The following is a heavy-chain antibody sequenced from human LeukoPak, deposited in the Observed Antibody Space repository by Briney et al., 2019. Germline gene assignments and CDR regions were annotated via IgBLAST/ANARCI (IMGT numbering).Heavy chain of an antibody. D-gene: IGHD5-18*01. CDR1: GFTFGGHA. V-gene: IGHV3-23*01. Sequence: GGSLRLSCEASGFTFGGHAMYWVRQAPGKGLEWVAGIFGSGGSPHYADTVKGWFTISRDNSRNTVYLQINSLRAEDTAVYYCGKTTVGYSSGQKPAWPVDYWGQGTLVTVSS. J-gene: IGHJ4*02. CDR3: GKTTVGYSSGQKPAWPVDY. CDR2: IFGSGGSP.